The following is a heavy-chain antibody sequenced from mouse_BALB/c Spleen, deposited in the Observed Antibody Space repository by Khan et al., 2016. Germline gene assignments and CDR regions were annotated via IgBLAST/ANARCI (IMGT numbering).Heavy chain of an antibody. Sequence: EVQLQQSGPELMKPGASVKISCKAPGYSFTSYYMHWVKQSHGKSLEWIGYIDPFNGGTSYNPKFKGKATLTVDKSSSTAYMHLSSLTSEDSTVYYWASCSQSFYAMDYWGQGTSVTVSS. CDR3: ASCSQSFYAMDY. CDR2: IDPFNGGT. V-gene: IGHV1S135*01. D-gene: IGHD1-1*01. J-gene: IGHJ4*01. CDR1: GYSFTSYY.